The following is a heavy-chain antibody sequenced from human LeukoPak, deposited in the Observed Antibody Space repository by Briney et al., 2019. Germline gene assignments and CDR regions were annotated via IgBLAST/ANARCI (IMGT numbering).Heavy chain of an antibody. CDR2: IYSGGST. V-gene: IGHV3-66*01. CDR3: VKDQHGWIYGVGVD. D-gene: IGHD5-12*01. J-gene: IGHJ4*02. Sequence: GGSLRLSCAASGVTVCSNYMSWVRQAPGKGREWVSVIYSGGSTYYAAYVKGRFTISSDNSKNTLHLQMNSLRAEDTAVYYCVKDQHGWIYGVGVDWGQGTLVTVSA. CDR1: GVTVCSNY.